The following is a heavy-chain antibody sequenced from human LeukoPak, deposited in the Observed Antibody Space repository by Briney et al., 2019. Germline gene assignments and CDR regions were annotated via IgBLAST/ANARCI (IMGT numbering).Heavy chain of an antibody. CDR3: ARPSINDYGDFGY. V-gene: IGHV3-21*01. CDR2: ISGTSRSTYV. J-gene: IGHJ4*02. Sequence: GGSLRLSCAASGFTFSTYNMHWVRQAPGKGLEWVSSISGTSRSTYVYYADSVKGRFTISRDNAENSLYLQMNSLRAEDTAVYYCARPSINDYGDFGYWGQGTLVTVSS. D-gene: IGHD4-17*01. CDR1: GFTFSTYN.